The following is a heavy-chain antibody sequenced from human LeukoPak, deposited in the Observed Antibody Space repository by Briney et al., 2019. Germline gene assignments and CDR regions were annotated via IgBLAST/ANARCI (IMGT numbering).Heavy chain of an antibody. V-gene: IGHV3-64*01. CDR2: ISSNGGST. CDR1: GFTFSXXX. J-gene: IGHJ6*03. Sequence: ASGFTFSXXXXXWVRXAPGXXXXXXXAISSNGGSTYYANSVKGRFTISRDNSKNTLYLQMGSLRAEDTAVYYCARRAADPHYLYMDVWGNGTTVTVSS. CDR3: ARRAADPHYLYMDV. D-gene: IGHD6-13*01.